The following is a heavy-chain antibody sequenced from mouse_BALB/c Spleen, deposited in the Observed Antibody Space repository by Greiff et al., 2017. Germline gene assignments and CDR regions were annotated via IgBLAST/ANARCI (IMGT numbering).Heavy chain of an antibody. J-gene: IGHJ3*01. CDR1: GFNIKDTY. D-gene: IGHD4-1*02. Sequence: EVQLHQSGAELVKPGASVKLSCTASGFNIKDTYMHWVKQRPEQGLEWIGRIDPANGNTKYDPKFQGKATITADTSSNTAYLQLSSLTSEDTAVYYCAPTGSCAYWGQGTLVTVSA. CDR2: IDPANGNT. V-gene: IGHV14-3*02. CDR3: APTGSCAY.